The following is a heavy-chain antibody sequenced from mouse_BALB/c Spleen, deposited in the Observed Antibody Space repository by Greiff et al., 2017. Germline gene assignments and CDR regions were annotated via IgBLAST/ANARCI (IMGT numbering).Heavy chain of an antibody. CDR3: ARSGYRYPLFAY. CDR1: GFTFSSFG. J-gene: IGHJ3*01. D-gene: IGHD2-14*01. Sequence: VQLKESGGGLVQPGGSRKLSCAASGFTFSSFGMHWVRQAPEKGLEWVAYISSGSSTIYYADTVKGRFTISRDNPKNTLFLQMTSLRSEDTAMYYCARSGYRYPLFAYWGQGTLVTVSA. V-gene: IGHV5-17*02. CDR2: ISSGSSTI.